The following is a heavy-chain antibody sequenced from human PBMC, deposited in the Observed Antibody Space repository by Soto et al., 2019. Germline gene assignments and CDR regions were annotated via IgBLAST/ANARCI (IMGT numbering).Heavy chain of an antibody. V-gene: IGHV3-23*01. CDR3: AKDEKATYYDFWSGYYWGPCGMDV. CDR2: ISGSGGST. CDR1: GFTFSSYA. D-gene: IGHD3-3*01. Sequence: PGGSLRLSCAASGFTFSSYAMSWVRQAPGKGLEWVSAISGSGGSTYYADSVKGRFTISRDNSKNTLYLQMNSLRAEDTAVYYCAKDEKATYYDFWSGYYWGPCGMDVWGQGTTVTVSS. J-gene: IGHJ6*02.